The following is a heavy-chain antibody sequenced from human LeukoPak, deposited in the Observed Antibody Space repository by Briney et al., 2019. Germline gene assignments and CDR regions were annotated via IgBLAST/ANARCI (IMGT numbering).Heavy chain of an antibody. J-gene: IGHJ4*02. CDR3: AKGGRYFDWLPGLY. CDR1: GFTFSSYA. CDR2: IRNDGSNK. V-gene: IGHV3-30*02. D-gene: IGHD3-9*01. Sequence: GGSLRLSCAASGFTFSSYAMTWVRQAPGKGLGWVAFIRNDGSNKYYADSVKGRFTISRDNSKNTLYLQMNSLRAEDTAVYYCAKGGRYFDWLPGLYWGQGTLVTVSS.